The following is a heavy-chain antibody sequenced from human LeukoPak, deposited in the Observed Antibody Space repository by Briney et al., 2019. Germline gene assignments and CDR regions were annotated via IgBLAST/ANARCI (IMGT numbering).Heavy chain of an antibody. Sequence: RGSLRLSCAAAGFTFSDYYMSWIRQAPGKGLEWVSYISSSGSTIYYADSVKGRFTISRDNAKNSLCLQMNSLRAEDTAVYYCARGLIAAAGTGGQSFDYWGQGTLVTVSS. CDR2: ISSSGSTI. J-gene: IGHJ4*02. V-gene: IGHV3-11*01. D-gene: IGHD6-13*01. CDR1: GFTFSDYY. CDR3: ARGLIAAAGTGGQSFDY.